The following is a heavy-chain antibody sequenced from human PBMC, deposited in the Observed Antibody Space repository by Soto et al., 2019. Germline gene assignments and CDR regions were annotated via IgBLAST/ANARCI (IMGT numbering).Heavy chain of an antibody. J-gene: IGHJ6*02. CDR3: ARSDIVVVPAYYYYGMDV. CDR2: IYYSGST. CDR1: GGSISGYY. Sequence: SETLSLTCTVSGGSISGYYWSWIRQPPGKGLEWIGYIYYSGSTNYNPSLKSRVTISVDTSKNQFSLKLSSVTAADTAVYYCARSDIVVVPAYYYYGMDVWGQGTTVTVSS. D-gene: IGHD2-2*01. V-gene: IGHV4-59*01.